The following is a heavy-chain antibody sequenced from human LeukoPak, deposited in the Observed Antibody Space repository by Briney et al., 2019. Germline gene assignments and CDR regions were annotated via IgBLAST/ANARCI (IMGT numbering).Heavy chain of an antibody. Sequence: GESLRISCKGSGYSFTSYWISWLRQMPGKGLEWMGRFDPSDSYTNYSPSFQGHVTISADKSISTAYLQWSSLKASDTAMYYCARARGYSYGSHGDWGQGTLVTVSS. CDR1: GYSFTSYW. J-gene: IGHJ4*02. CDR3: ARARGYSYGSHGD. V-gene: IGHV5-10-1*01. CDR2: FDPSDSYT. D-gene: IGHD5-18*01.